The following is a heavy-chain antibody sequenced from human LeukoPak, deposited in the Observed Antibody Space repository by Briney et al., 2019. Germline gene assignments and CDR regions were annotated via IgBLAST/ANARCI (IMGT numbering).Heavy chain of an antibody. D-gene: IGHD2/OR15-2a*01. J-gene: IGHJ4*02. V-gene: IGHV3-66*01. CDR3: GRGTFYGAPIDC. Sequence: GGSLRLSCAASGLTVSSNYMGWVRQAPGKGLECVSIIYSGDTTYYADSVKGRFTISRDNSKNTVYLQMNSLRSEDTAVYYCGRGTFYGAPIDCWGQGTLVSVSS. CDR2: IYSGDTT. CDR1: GLTVSSNY.